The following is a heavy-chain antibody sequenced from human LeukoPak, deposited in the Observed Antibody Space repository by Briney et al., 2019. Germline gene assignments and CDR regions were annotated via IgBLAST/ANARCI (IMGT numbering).Heavy chain of an antibody. J-gene: IGHJ4*02. CDR3: ARGGLRSKTDY. D-gene: IGHD4-17*01. V-gene: IGHV4-30-4*08. CDR2: IYYSGST. Sequence: SETLSLTCAVYGGSFSGYYWSWIRQPPGKGLEWIGYIYYSGSTYYNPSLKSRVTISVDTSKNQFSLKLSSVTAADTAVYYCARGGLRSKTDYWGQGTLVTVSS. CDR1: GGSFSGYY.